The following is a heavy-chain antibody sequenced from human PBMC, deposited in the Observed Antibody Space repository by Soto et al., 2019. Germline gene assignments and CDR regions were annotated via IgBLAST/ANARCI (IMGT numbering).Heavy chain of an antibody. CDR3: ARDYARFLSGIAGSMDV. CDR1: GYTFTSYG. CDR2: ISAYNGNT. J-gene: IGHJ6*02. V-gene: IGHV1-18*01. D-gene: IGHD6-13*01. Sequence: ASVKVSCKASGYTFTSYGISWVRQAPGQGLEWMGWISAYNGNTNYAQKLQGRVTMTTDTSTSTAYMELRSLRSDDTAVYYCARDYARFLSGIAGSMDVWGQGTTVTVSS.